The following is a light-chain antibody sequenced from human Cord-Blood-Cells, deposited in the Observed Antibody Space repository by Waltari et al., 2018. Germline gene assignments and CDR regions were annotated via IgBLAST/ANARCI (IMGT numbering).Light chain of an antibody. CDR3: QQYYSYPIT. J-gene: IGKJ5*01. Sequence: AIRMTQSPSSFSASTGDRVTSTCRASQGISSYLAWYQQKPGKAPKLLIYAASTLQSGVPSRFSGSGSGTDFTLTISCLQSEDFATYYCQQYYSYPITFGQG. V-gene: IGKV1-8*01. CDR1: QGISSY. CDR2: AAS.